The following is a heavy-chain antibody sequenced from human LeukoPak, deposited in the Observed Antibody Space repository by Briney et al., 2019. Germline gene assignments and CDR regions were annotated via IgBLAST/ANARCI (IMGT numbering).Heavy chain of an antibody. CDR1: GFTFSSYS. D-gene: IGHD3-22*01. CDR2: ISSSSSYI. CDR3: AKPSSGYYFFY. V-gene: IGHV3-21*04. Sequence: GGSLRLSCAASGFTFSSYSMNWVRQAPGKGLEWVSSISSSSSYIYYADSVKGRFTISRDNSKNTLYLQMNSLRAEDTAVYYCAKPSSGYYFFYWGQGTLVTVSS. J-gene: IGHJ4*02.